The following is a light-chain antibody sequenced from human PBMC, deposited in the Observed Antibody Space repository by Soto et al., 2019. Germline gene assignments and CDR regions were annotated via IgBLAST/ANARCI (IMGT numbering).Light chain of an antibody. CDR2: DAS. V-gene: IGKV1-5*01. CDR3: QQYNSYPYT. J-gene: IGKJ2*01. CDR1: QSISSW. Sequence: DIQMTQSPSTLSASVGDRVTITCRPSQSISSWLAWYQQKPGKAPNLLIYDASTLEPGVPSRFSASGSGTRFTLTISSLQPDDFATYYCQQYNSYPYTLGQGTKVDIK.